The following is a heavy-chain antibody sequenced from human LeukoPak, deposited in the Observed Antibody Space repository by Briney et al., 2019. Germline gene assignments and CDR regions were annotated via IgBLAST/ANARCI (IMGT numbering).Heavy chain of an antibody. Sequence: SETLSLTCTVSGGSVSNKYWGWVRQPPGKGLEWIGNIFYSGSTYYSPSLKSRVTISVDTSKNQFSLKLSSVTAADTAVYYCARVYYSSSYDYWYFDLWGRGTLVTVSS. CDR2: IFYSGST. J-gene: IGHJ2*01. CDR1: GGSVSNKY. V-gene: IGHV4-59*02. D-gene: IGHD6-13*01. CDR3: ARVYYSSSYDYWYFDL.